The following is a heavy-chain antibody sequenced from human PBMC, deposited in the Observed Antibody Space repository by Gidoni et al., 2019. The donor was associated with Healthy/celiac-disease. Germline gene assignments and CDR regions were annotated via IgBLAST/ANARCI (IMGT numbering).Heavy chain of an antibody. J-gene: IGHJ4*02. CDR1: GFTFSSYG. CDR3: ARDFLGGGFDY. CDR2: ISYDGSNK. D-gene: IGHD3-16*01. Sequence: QVQLVESGGGVVQPGRSLRLSCAASGFTFSSYGMHWVRQAPGKGLGWVAVISYDGSNKYYADSVKGRFTISRDNSKNTLYLQMNSLRAEDTAVYYCARDFLGGGFDYWGQGTLVTVSS. V-gene: IGHV3-30*03.